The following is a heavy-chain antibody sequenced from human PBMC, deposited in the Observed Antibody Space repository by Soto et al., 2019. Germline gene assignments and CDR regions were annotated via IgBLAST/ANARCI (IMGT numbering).Heavy chain of an antibody. V-gene: IGHV4-39*01. D-gene: IGHD3-22*01. J-gene: IGHJ4*02. CDR2: ISRSGTT. CDR1: GGSINNNYYY. Sequence: SETLSLTCTVSGGSINNNYYYWGWVRQPPGKGLEWIASISRSGTTYYNPSLKSRVTKSIDTSRNQFSLTLTSVTAADTAVYYCAKVLEFNYDSSAPVWHYWGQGTLVTVSS. CDR3: AKVLEFNYDSSAPVWHY.